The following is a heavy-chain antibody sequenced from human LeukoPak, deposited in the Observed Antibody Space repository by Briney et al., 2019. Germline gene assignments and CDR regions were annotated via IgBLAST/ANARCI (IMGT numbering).Heavy chain of an antibody. CDR2: IGNHRYP. V-gene: IGHV3-13*05. Sequence: GGSLRVSCAASGFTFIDYDMHWVRPGLGKGLEGVSAIGNHRYPHYTESLKGLLTHSKENAERSLYLQMNRLRAEDTAVYYCARGGIQVSCIDELDYWGQGTLVTVSS. CDR1: GFTFIDYD. CDR3: ARGGIQVSCIDELDY. D-gene: IGHD5-18*01. J-gene: IGHJ4*02.